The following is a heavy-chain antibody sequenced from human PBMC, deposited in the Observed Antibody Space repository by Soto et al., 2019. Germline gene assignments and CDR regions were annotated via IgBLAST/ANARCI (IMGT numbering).Heavy chain of an antibody. CDR3: ARDHPGTGRYMDV. V-gene: IGHV3-23*03. CDR1: GLTFSSYA. J-gene: IGHJ6*03. Sequence: SLRLSFAASGLTFSSYAMNWVRQAPGKVLEWVLIMYNGGTKYYADSVKGRFTISRDNSKNTLDLQMNSLRAEDTAVYHCARDHPGTGRYMDVWGKGTTVTVSS. D-gene: IGHD1-1*01. CDR2: MYNGGTK.